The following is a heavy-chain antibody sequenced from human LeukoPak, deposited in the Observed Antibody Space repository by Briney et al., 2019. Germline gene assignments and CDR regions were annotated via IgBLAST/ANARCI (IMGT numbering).Heavy chain of an antibody. J-gene: IGHJ4*02. CDR1: GGSISSYY. CDR3: ARGQWELPYYFDY. V-gene: IGHV4-59*01. Sequence: SETLSLTCTVSGGSISSYYWSWIRQPPGRGLEWIGYIYYSGSTNYNPSLKSRVTISVDTSKNQFSLKLSSVTAADTAVYYCARGQWELPYYFDYWGQGTLVTVSS. CDR2: IYYSGST. D-gene: IGHD1-26*01.